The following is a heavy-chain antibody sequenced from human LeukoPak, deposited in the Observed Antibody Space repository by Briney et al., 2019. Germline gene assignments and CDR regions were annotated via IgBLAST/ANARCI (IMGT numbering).Heavy chain of an antibody. CDR3: ASIDVEMATTLDY. D-gene: IGHD5-24*01. J-gene: IGHJ4*02. Sequence: SETLSLTCTVSGGSISSSSYYWGWIRQPPGKGLERIGSIYYSGSTYYNPSLKSRVTISVDTSKNQFSLKLSSVTAADTAVYYCASIDVEMATTLDYWGQGTLVTVSS. CDR1: GGSISSSSYY. CDR2: IYYSGST. V-gene: IGHV4-39*01.